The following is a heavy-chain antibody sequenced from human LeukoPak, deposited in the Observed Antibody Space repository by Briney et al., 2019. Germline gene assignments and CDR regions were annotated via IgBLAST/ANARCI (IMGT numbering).Heavy chain of an antibody. CDR3: AKVHQWWQLDY. J-gene: IGHJ4*02. V-gene: IGHV3-23*01. D-gene: IGHD2-15*01. CDR1: GFTFRNYG. Sequence: GSLRLSCAVSGFTFRNYGMSWVRQGAGKGLEWVSGINDSGFSTYYADSVKGRFTISRDNSKNTLYLQMNTLRAEDTAVYYCAKVHQWWQLDYWGQGTLVTVSS. CDR2: INDSGFST.